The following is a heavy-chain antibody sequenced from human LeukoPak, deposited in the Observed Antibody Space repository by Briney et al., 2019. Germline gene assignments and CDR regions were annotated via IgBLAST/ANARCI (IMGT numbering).Heavy chain of an antibody. CDR3: ARGPKIVALVPTLDY. CDR2: ISYDGSNK. Sequence: GGSLRLSCAASGFTFSSDAMHWVRQAPGKGLEWVAVISYDGSNKYYADSVKGRFTISRDNSKNTLYLQMNSLRAEDTAVYYCARGPKIVALVPTLDYWGQGTLVTVSS. J-gene: IGHJ4*02. V-gene: IGHV3-30-3*01. CDR1: GFTFSSDA. D-gene: IGHD5-12*01.